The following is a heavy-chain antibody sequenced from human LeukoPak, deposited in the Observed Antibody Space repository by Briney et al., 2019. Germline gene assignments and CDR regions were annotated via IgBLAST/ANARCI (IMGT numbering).Heavy chain of an antibody. CDR2: IYTSGST. D-gene: IGHD2-15*01. J-gene: IGHJ3*02. V-gene: IGHV4-4*07. CDR1: GGSISSYY. Sequence: SETLSLTCTVSGGSISSYYWSWIRQPAGKGLEWIGRIYTSGSTNYNPSLKSRVTMSVDTSKNQFSLKLSSVTAADAAVYYCARDYFTRYCSGGSCYFDAFDIWGQETMVTVSS. CDR3: ARDYFTRYCSGGSCYFDAFDI.